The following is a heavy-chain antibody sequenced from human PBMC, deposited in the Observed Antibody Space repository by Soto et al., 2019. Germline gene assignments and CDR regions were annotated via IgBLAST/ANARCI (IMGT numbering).Heavy chain of an antibody. V-gene: IGHV1-69*01. CDR2: VVPILETT. Sequence: QVQLVQSGAEVKKPGSSVNVSCKASGGTFSSYAISWLRQAPGQGPEWMGGVVPILETTIYAQKFLGRMTMTADEATNTVFMELRGLTSEATAVYYCAKDGGRDGYNWPILHFDMDVWGPGNTVTVSS. J-gene: IGHJ6*02. CDR3: AKDGGRDGYNWPILHFDMDV. CDR1: GGTFSSYA. D-gene: IGHD5-12*01.